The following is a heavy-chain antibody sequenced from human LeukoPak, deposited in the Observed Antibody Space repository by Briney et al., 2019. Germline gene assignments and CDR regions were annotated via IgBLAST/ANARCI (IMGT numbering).Heavy chain of an antibody. CDR2: IHYSGST. V-gene: IGHV4-59*01. CDR3: ARTVGATTGIDY. J-gene: IGHJ4*02. CDR1: GGSIGSYY. Sequence: SETLSLTCTVSGGSIGSYYWSWIRQPPGKGLDYIGYIHYSGSTNYNPSLKSRVTISVDTSKIQFSLRLSSVTAADTAVYYCARTVGATTGIDYWGQGALVTVSS. D-gene: IGHD1-26*01.